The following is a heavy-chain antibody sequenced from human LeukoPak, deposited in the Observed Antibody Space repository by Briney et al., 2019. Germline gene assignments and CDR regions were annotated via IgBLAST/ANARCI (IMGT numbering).Heavy chain of an antibody. D-gene: IGHD4-17*01. Sequence: PGGSLRLSCAASGFTFSDYYMSWIRQAPGKGLEWVSAISGSGGSTYYADSVKGRFTISRDNSKNTLYLQMNSLRAEDTAVYYCAKDLARESDDYGDYRPFDYWGQGTLVTVSS. J-gene: IGHJ4*02. V-gene: IGHV3-23*01. CDR1: GFTFSDYY. CDR2: ISGSGGST. CDR3: AKDLARESDDYGDYRPFDY.